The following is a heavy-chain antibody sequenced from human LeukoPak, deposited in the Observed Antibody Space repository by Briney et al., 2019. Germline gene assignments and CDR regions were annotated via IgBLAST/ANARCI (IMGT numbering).Heavy chain of an antibody. CDR2: IIPILGIA. D-gene: IGHD5/OR15-5a*01. Sequence: SVKVSCKASGGTFSSYAISWVRQAPGQGLEWMGRIIPILGIANYAQKFQGRVTITADKSTSTAYMELSSLRSEDTAVYYCASTSGASLSTFDHWGQGTLVTVSS. CDR1: GGTFSSYA. CDR3: ASTSGASLSTFDH. J-gene: IGHJ4*02. V-gene: IGHV1-69*04.